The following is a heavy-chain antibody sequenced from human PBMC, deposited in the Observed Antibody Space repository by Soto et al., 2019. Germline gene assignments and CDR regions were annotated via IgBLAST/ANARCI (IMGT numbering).Heavy chain of an antibody. CDR1: GFTFSSYG. CDR2: IWYDGSNK. V-gene: IGHV3-33*01. Sequence: GGSLRLSCAASGFTFSSYGMHWVRQAPGKGLEWVAVIWYDGSNKYYADSVKGRSTISRDNAKTTVYLQMNSLRAEDRVVYYGASLYCSGGSRYDAFDIWGQGTMVTVSS. D-gene: IGHD2-15*01. CDR3: ASLYCSGGSRYDAFDI. J-gene: IGHJ3*02.